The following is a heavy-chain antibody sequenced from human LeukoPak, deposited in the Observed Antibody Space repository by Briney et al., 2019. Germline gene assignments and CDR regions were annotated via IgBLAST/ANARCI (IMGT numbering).Heavy chain of an antibody. Sequence: PGGSLRLSCAASGFTFSSYSMNWVRQAPGKGLEWVSYISSSSSTIYYADSVKGRFTISRDNSKNTLYLQMNSLRAEDTAVYYCAKGIGILTAPVNYWGQGTLVTVSS. CDR3: AKGIGILTAPVNY. V-gene: IGHV3-48*01. CDR2: ISSSSSTI. D-gene: IGHD3-9*01. CDR1: GFTFSSYS. J-gene: IGHJ4*02.